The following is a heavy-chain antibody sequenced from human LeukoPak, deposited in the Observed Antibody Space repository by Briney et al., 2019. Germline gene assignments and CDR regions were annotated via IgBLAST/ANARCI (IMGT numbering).Heavy chain of an antibody. CDR2: IGAYNGHT. Sequence: ASVKVSCKASGYTFTNYGISWVRQAPGQGLEWMGWIGAYNGHTTYAQNIQGRLTMTTDTSTSTAYMDVRSLRSDDTAVYYCVRDFSCGGGTCSDCFDPWGQGTLVTASS. CDR1: GYTFTNYG. V-gene: IGHV1-18*01. D-gene: IGHD2-15*01. J-gene: IGHJ5*02. CDR3: VRDFSCGGGTCSDCFDP.